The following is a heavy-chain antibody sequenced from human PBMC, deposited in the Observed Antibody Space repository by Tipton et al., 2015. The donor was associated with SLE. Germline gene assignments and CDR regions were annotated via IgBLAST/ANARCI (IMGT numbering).Heavy chain of an antibody. CDR3: ARSYYYYYYYMDV. CDR2: IKEDGSEE. CDR1: GFSLSNYW. V-gene: IGHV3-7*01. J-gene: IGHJ6*03. Sequence: SLRLSCAASGFSLSNYWMTWVRLAPGKGLEWVANIKEDGSEENYVVSVKGRFTISRDNAKNSLYLQMNSLRAEDTAVYYCARSYYYYYYYMDVWGKGTTVTVSS.